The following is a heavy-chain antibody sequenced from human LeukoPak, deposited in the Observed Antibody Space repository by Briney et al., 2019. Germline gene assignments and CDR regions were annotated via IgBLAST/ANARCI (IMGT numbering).Heavy chain of an antibody. D-gene: IGHD3-10*01. CDR3: ARQISDYYYYYMDV. Sequence: SETLSLTCTVSGGSISSSNYYWGWIRQPPGKGLEWIGTIYYSGTTYYNPSLESRVTISEDTSKNQFSLTLRSVTAADTAVYYCARQISDYYYYYMDVWGRGSTVTVSS. CDR1: GGSISSSNYY. V-gene: IGHV4-39*01. J-gene: IGHJ6*03. CDR2: IYYSGTT.